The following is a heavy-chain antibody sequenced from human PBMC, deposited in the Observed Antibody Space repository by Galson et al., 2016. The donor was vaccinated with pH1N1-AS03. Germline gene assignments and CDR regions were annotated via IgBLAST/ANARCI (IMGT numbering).Heavy chain of an antibody. J-gene: IGHJ4*02. CDR1: GFSFSTNW. V-gene: IGHV3-74*01. D-gene: IGHD4-23*01. CDR3: ARDVGGPYDY. Sequence: SLRLSCAASGFSFSTNWMHWVRQAPGKGLVWVAHINEDGSTARHADSVKGRFIIPRDNAKNTLYLHMNSLRAEDTAVYYCARDVGGPYDYWGQGTLVTVSS. CDR2: INEDGSTA.